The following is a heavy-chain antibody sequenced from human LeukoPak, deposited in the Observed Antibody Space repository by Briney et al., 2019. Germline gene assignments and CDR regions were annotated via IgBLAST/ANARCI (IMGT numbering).Heavy chain of an antibody. CDR2: ISAYNGST. Sequence: ASVKVSCKASGYTFTSYGISWVRQAPGQGLEWMGWISAYNGSTNYAQKLQGRVTMTTDTSTSTAYMELRSLRSDDTAVYYCARGGYSGSYYSRGDYWGQGTLVTVSS. CDR3: ARGGYSGSYYSRGDY. CDR1: GYTFTSYG. D-gene: IGHD1-26*01. J-gene: IGHJ4*02. V-gene: IGHV1-18*01.